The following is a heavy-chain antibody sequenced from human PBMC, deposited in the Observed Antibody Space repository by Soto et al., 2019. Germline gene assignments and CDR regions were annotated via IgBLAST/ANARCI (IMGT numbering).Heavy chain of an antibody. D-gene: IGHD3-22*01. CDR3: ESGLPYFDTGGPWSFDY. CDR1: GGTFSGHA. J-gene: IGHJ4*02. V-gene: IGHV1-69*06. Sequence: QVQLVQSGAEVRKPRSSVKVSCKSSGGTFSGHALSWVRQAPGQGLEWMGGIIPIFGTSNYAQKFQGRVTITADTSTRTAYMELTSLRSEDTAVYYCESGLPYFDTGGPWSFDYWGQGSLVTVSS. CDR2: IIPIFGTS.